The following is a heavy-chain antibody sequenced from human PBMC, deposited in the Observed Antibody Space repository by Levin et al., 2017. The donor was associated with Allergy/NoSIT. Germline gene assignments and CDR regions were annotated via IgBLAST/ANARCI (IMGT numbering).Heavy chain of an antibody. D-gene: IGHD6-19*01. CDR3: ARGNNSGWLDYSYYGVDV. Sequence: PSETLSLTCTVSDGSASSRSYYWSWIRQPPGKGLESIGYVYYTGSTTYNPSLKSRVTISLDMPRNQVSLSLTSVTAMDTAVYFCARGNNSGWLDYSYYGVDVWGQGTTVTVSS. V-gene: IGHV4-61*01. J-gene: IGHJ6*02. CDR1: DGSASSRSYY. CDR2: VYYTGST.